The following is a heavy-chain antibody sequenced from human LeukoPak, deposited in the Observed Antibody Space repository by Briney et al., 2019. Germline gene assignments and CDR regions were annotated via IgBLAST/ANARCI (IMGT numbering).Heavy chain of an antibody. CDR1: GFAFSSYA. V-gene: IGHV3-23*01. D-gene: IGHD3-16*01. Sequence: GGSLRLSCVASGFAFSSYAMSWVRQAPGKGLEWVSSISGSGESTYYTDSVKGRFTISRDNSKNTLYLQMNSLRAEDMAVYYCAKVYGYIMTTFGGVMKPFDIWGQGTMVTVSS. J-gene: IGHJ3*02. CDR3: AKVYGYIMTTFGGVMKPFDI. CDR2: ISGSGEST.